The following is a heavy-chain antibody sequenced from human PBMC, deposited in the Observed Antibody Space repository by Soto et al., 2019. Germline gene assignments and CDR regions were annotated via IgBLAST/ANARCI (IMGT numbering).Heavy chain of an antibody. Sequence: SETLSLTCTVCGGSINSGDYYWSWIRQPPGKGLEWIGYIYCSGSTYYNPSLKSRVTISVDTSKNQFSLKLSSVTAAATAVYYCARGSGYLGWFDPWGQGTLVTVSS. CDR2: IYCSGST. CDR3: ARGSGYLGWFDP. J-gene: IGHJ5*02. CDR1: GGSINSGDYY. D-gene: IGHD5-12*01. V-gene: IGHV4-30-4*08.